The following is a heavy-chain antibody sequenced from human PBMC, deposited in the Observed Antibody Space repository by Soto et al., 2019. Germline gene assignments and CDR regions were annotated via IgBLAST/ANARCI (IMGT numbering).Heavy chain of an antibody. D-gene: IGHD1-7*01. CDR3: AKNWNSGYYYYYGMDV. Sequence: GSLRLSCAASGFTFSSYGMHWVRQAPGKGLEWVAVISYDGSNKYYADSVKGRFTISRDNSKNTLYLQMNSLRAEDTAVYYCAKNWNSGYYYYYGMDVWGQGTTVTVSS. CDR1: GFTFSSYG. J-gene: IGHJ6*02. CDR2: ISYDGSNK. V-gene: IGHV3-30*18.